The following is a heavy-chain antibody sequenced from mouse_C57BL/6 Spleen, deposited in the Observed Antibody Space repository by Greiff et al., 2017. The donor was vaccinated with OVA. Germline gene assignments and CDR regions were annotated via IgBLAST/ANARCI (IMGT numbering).Heavy chain of an antibody. Sequence: EVKLQQSGPELVKPGASVKISCKASGYTFTDYYMNWVKQSHGKSLEWIGDINPNNGGTSYNQKFKGKATLTVDKSSSTAYMELRSLTSEDSAVYYCARQDYYGSSHFDYWGQGTTLTVSS. V-gene: IGHV1-26*01. D-gene: IGHD1-1*01. J-gene: IGHJ2*01. CDR3: ARQDYYGSSHFDY. CDR1: GYTFTDYY. CDR2: INPNNGGT.